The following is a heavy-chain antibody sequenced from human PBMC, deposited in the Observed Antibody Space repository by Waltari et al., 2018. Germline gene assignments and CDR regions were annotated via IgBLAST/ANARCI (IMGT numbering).Heavy chain of an antibody. CDR1: GGTFSSYA. CDR2: ISPIFGTA. J-gene: IGHJ6*03. V-gene: IGHV1-69*05. D-gene: IGHD2-15*01. Sequence: QVQLVQSGAEVKKPGSSVKVSCKASGGTFSSYAISWVRQATGQGLEWMGGISPIFGTANYAQKFQGRVTITTDESTSTAYMELSSLRSEDTAVYYCARARSGGKALRGYYYYMDVWAKGPRSPSP. CDR3: ARARSGGKALRGYYYYMDV.